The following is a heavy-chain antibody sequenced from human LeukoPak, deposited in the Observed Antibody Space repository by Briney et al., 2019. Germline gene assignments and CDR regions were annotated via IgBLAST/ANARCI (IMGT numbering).Heavy chain of an antibody. CDR2: INPNSGDT. D-gene: IGHD3-3*01. CDR1: GYTFTGYY. J-gene: IGHJ4*02. Sequence: ASVKVSCKASGYTFTGYYIHWLRQAPGQGLEWMARINPNSGDTTYAQKFQGRVTMTRDTSITTAYMDLSRLSSDDTAVYYCARDGGLDYWGQGTLVTVSS. CDR3: ARDGGLDY. V-gene: IGHV1-2*02.